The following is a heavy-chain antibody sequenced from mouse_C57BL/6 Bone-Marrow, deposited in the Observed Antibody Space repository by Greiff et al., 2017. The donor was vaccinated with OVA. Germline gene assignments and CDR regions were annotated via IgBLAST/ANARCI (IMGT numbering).Heavy chain of an antibody. CDR1: GFSLTSYG. CDR2: IWRGGST. V-gene: IGHV2-5*01. D-gene: IGHD1-1*01. Sequence: QVHVKQSGPGLVQPSQSLSITCTVSGFSLTSYGVHWVRQSPGKGLEWLGVIWRGGSTDYNAAFMSRLSITKDNSKSQVFFKMNSLQADDTAIYYCAKRATTVAYAMDYWGQGTSVTVSS. CDR3: AKRATTVAYAMDY. J-gene: IGHJ4*01.